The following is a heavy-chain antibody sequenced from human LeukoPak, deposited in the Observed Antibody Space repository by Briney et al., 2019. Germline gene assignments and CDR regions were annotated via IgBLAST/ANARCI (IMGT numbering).Heavy chain of an antibody. CDR3: ARSAPLLRYFDWLAGYYFDY. D-gene: IGHD3-9*01. Sequence: SEILSLTCTVSGGSISSYYWSWIRQPPGKGLEWVGYIYYSGSTDSNPSLKSRVTISVDTSKNQFSLKLSSVTAADTAVYYCARSAPLLRYFDWLAGYYFDYWGQGTLVTVSS. V-gene: IGHV4-59*12. CDR2: IYYSGST. J-gene: IGHJ4*02. CDR1: GGSISSYY.